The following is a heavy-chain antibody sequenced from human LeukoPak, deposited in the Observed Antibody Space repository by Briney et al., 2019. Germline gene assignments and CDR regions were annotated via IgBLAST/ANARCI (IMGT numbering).Heavy chain of an antibody. J-gene: IGHJ4*02. CDR2: ISDSAGST. D-gene: IGHD1-1*01. CDR1: GFSFNKYA. CDR3: ARSETATFSRFHS. Sequence: GGSLRLSCAASGFSFNKYAVSWVRQAPGKGLEWVSLISDSAGSTYFADSVKGRFTISSDNSKNTGDLQMNSLRAEDTAFYYCARSETATFSRFHSWGQGTLVTVSS. V-gene: IGHV3-23*01.